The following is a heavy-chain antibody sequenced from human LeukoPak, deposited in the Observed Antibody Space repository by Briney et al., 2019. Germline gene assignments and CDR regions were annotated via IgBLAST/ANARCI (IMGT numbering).Heavy chain of an antibody. Sequence: SETLSLTCTVSGGSISSHYWSWIRQPPGKGLEWIGYIYYSGSTNYNPSLKSRVTISVDTFKNQFSLKLSSVTAADTAVYYCARETIWFDPWGQGTLVTVSS. CDR3: ARETIWFDP. V-gene: IGHV4-59*11. CDR2: IYYSGST. J-gene: IGHJ5*02. D-gene: IGHD1-7*01. CDR1: GGSISSHY.